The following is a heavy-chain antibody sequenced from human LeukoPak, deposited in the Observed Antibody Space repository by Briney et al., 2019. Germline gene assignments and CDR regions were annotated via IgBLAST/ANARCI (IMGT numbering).Heavy chain of an antibody. V-gene: IGHV4-34*01. CDR2: INHSGST. CDR3: ARGNRGYSYGASYYYYGMDV. D-gene: IGHD5-18*01. Sequence: SETLSLTCAVYGGSFSGYYWSWIRQPPGKGLEWIGEINHSGSTNYNPSLKSRATISVDTSKNQFSLKLSSVTAADTAVYYCARGNRGYSYGASYYYYGMDVWGQGTTVTVSS. CDR1: GGSFSGYY. J-gene: IGHJ6*02.